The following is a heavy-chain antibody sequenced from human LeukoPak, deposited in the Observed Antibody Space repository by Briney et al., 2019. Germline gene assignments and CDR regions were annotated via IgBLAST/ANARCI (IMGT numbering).Heavy chain of an antibody. Sequence: ASVKVSCKVSGYILSKLSMHWVRQAPGKGLEWMGGFDPEDGETIYAQKFQGRVTMTDDISTDIAYMDLSSLRSEDTAVYYCARVSGVGVLMSAFDIWGQGTMVTVSS. D-gene: IGHD5-12*01. V-gene: IGHV1-24*01. J-gene: IGHJ3*02. CDR1: GYILSKLS. CDR2: FDPEDGET. CDR3: ARVSGVGVLMSAFDI.